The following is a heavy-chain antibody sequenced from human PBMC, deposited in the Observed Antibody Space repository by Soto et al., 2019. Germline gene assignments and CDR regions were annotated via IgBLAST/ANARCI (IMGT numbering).Heavy chain of an antibody. CDR1: GYTFTDYY. D-gene: IGHD3-9*01. CDR2: INPYNGAT. J-gene: IGHJ3*02. Sequence: HVQLVQSGAELKKPEASLRVSCKASGYTFTDYYIHWVRQAPGQGLQWMGWINPYNGATSYAQKFQAWVTMTRDTSISTAYMELSRLTSAATAVYYYARAQELRSFDWSWGGGAFDIWGQATMVTASS. V-gene: IGHV1-2*04. CDR3: ARAQELRSFDWSWGGGAFDI.